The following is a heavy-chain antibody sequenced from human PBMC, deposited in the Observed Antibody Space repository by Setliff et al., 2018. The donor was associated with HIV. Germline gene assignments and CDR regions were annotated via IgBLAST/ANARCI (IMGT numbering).Heavy chain of an antibody. Sequence: SETLSLTCSVSGGSLNSYYWSWIRQSGGQELEWIGRIFINGQTDYNPSLKSRLTMSVDKSKNQFSLRLKSVTAADSAVYYCARERRWLQDYYYYIDVWGNGTTVTVSS. J-gene: IGHJ6*03. V-gene: IGHV4-4*07. CDR2: IFINGQT. D-gene: IGHD5-18*01. CDR1: GGSLNSYY. CDR3: ARERRWLQDYYYYIDV.